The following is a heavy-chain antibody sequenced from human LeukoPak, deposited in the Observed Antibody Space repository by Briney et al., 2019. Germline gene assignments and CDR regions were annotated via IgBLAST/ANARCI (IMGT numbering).Heavy chain of an antibody. V-gene: IGHV1-18*01. CDR1: GYTFTSYG. J-gene: IGHJ4*02. CDR2: ISGYNGHT. Sequence: ASVKVSCKASGYTFTSYGISWVRQAPGQGLEWMGWISGYNGHTNYAEKFQGRVTMTTDTSTSTAYMELRSLRSDDTAVFYCARESQNRYYYDRSGYYYGAMDYWGQGSLVTVSS. CDR3: ARESQNRYYYDRSGYYYGAMDY. D-gene: IGHD3-22*01.